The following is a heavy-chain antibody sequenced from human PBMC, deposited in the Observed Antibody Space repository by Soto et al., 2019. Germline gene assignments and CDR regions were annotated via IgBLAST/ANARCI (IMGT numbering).Heavy chain of an antibody. CDR2: IRSKTNSYAT. Sequence: EVQLVESGGGLVQPGGSLKLSCAASGFIFSGSAVHWVRQASGKGLEWVGRIRSKTNSYATAYAASVKGRFTISRDDSKNTAYLQMNSLKTEDTAVYYCTRHEVYCSNGVCGFDYWGQGTLVTVSS. V-gene: IGHV3-73*02. D-gene: IGHD2-8*01. CDR1: GFIFSGSA. CDR3: TRHEVYCSNGVCGFDY. J-gene: IGHJ4*02.